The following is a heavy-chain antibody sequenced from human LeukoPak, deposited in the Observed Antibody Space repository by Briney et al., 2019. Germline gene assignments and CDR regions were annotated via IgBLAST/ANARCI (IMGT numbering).Heavy chain of an antibody. CDR2: IYYSGST. D-gene: IGHD1-26*01. CDR1: GGSIRSYY. V-gene: IGHV4-59*08. Sequence: SETLSLTCTVSGGSIRSYYWSRIRQPPGKGLEWIGHIYYSGSTNYNPSLKSRVTISVDTSKNQFSLKLSSVTAADTAVYYCARQNPSGSYGYYFDYWGQGTLVTVSS. J-gene: IGHJ4*02. CDR3: ARQNPSGSYGYYFDY.